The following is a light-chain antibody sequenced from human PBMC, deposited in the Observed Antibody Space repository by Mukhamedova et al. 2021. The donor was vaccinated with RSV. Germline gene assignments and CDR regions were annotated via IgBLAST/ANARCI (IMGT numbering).Light chain of an antibody. V-gene: IGKV1-5*03. Sequence: RASQSISSWLAWYQQKPGKAPKLLIYKASSLESGVPSRFSGSGSGTEFTLTISSLQPDDFATYYCQQYESYWTFGQGTKVEIK. J-gene: IGKJ1*01. CDR1: QSISSW. CDR3: QQYESYWT. CDR2: KAS.